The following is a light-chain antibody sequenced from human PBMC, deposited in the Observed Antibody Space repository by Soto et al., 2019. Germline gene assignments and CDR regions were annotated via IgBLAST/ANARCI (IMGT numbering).Light chain of an antibody. J-gene: IGLJ2*01. CDR2: EAT. V-gene: IGLV2-23*01. CDR3: CSYAPSPTVV. Sequence: ALTQPASVSGSPGQSITISCTGTSSDVGSYNLVSWYQQRPGKAPKLMIYEATKRPSGVSNRFSGSKSGNTASMTISGLQAEDEAEYYCCSYAPSPTVVFGGGTKVTVL. CDR1: SSDVGSYNL.